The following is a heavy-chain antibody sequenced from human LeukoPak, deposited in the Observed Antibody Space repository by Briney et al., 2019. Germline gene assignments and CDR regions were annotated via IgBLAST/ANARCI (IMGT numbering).Heavy chain of an antibody. V-gene: IGHV4-39*01. J-gene: IGHJ3*01. CDR1: GDSISYHNYY. CDR2: VYYTGNT. CDR3: ARLRAMAGHRGGFDL. D-gene: IGHD6-19*01. Sequence: PETLSLTCAVSGDSISYHNYYWDWLRQPPGRGLEWVGNVYYTGNTYYDPSLKSRVAISVDTSKTQFSLQLTSMTAADTAVYYCARLRAMAGHRGGFDLWGRGTMVTVSA.